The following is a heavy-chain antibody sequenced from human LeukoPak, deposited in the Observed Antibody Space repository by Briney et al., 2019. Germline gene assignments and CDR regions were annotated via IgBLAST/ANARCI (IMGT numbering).Heavy chain of an antibody. D-gene: IGHD3-3*01. CDR2: MNTNRGDR. V-gene: IGHV1-8*01. CDR1: GYSFTSYD. CDR3: AKGKTETPDFWSGYLAQYYFDY. Sequence: ASVNVSCKASGYSFTSYDINWVRQATGQGLEWMGLMNTNRGDRGYAQQFQGTVTKPRNTSISTAFMELSSLRSEDTAVYYCAKGKTETPDFWSGYLAQYYFDYWGQGTLVTVSS. J-gene: IGHJ4*02.